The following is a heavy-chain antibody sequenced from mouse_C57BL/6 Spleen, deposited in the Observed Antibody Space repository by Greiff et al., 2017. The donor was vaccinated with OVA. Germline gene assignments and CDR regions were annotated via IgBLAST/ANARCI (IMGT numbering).Heavy chain of an antibody. Sequence: QVQLQQPGTELVKPGASVKLSCKATGYTLTSYWMHWVKQRPGQGLEWSGNINPNNGDTNYNEKFKSKATLTVDKSSSTTYMQLSSLSSEYSAVYYCASWDYYGRSFYAMDYRGQGTTVTVSS. CDR3: ASWDYYGRSFYAMDY. CDR1: GYTLTSYW. CDR2: INPNNGDT. J-gene: IGHJ4*01. V-gene: IGHV1-53*01. D-gene: IGHD1-1*01.